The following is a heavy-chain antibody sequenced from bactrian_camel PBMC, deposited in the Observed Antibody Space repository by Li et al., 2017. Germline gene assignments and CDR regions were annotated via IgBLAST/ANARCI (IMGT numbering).Heavy chain of an antibody. D-gene: IGHD1*01. Sequence: HVQLVESGGGSVQTGGSLRLSCTTSRHTDSSACTAWFRQAPGKEPEGVASINSDSLTAYSESVKGRFTISRDNAKNTLYLQLNSLQTEDAAMYYCGKGHIGAWGLLDLRGQGTQVTVS. J-gene: IGHJ4*01. CDR1: RHTDSSAC. CDR2: INSDSLTA. CDR3: GKGHIGAWGLLDL. V-gene: IGHV3-2*01.